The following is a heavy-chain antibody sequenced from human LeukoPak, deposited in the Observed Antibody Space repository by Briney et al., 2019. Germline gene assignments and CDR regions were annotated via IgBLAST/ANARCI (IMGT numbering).Heavy chain of an antibody. V-gene: IGHV3-23*01. Sequence: GGSLRLSCAASGFTFSSYAMSWVRRAPGKGLEWVSAISGSGGSTYYADSVKGRFTISRDNSKDTLYLQMNSLRAEDTAVYYCAKVFVVVPAPYYFDYWGQGTLVTVSS. D-gene: IGHD2-2*01. CDR2: ISGSGGST. CDR3: AKVFVVVPAPYYFDY. CDR1: GFTFSSYA. J-gene: IGHJ4*02.